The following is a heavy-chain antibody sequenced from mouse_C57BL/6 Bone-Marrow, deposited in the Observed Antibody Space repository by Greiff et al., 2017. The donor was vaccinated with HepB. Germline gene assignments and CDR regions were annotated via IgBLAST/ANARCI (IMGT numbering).Heavy chain of an antibody. J-gene: IGHJ2*01. Sequence: VQLQQPGAELVKPGASVKLSCKASGYTFTSYWMHWVKQRPGQGLEWIGMIHPNSGSTNYNEKFKSKATLTVDKSSSTAYMQISSLTSEDSAVYYCASSILLRFWGQGTTLTVSS. CDR2: IHPNSGST. CDR3: ASSILLRF. CDR1: GYTFTSYW. V-gene: IGHV1-64*01. D-gene: IGHD1-1*01.